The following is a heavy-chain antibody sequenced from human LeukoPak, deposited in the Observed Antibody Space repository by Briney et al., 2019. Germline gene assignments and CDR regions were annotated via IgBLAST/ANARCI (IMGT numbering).Heavy chain of an antibody. J-gene: IGHJ4*02. V-gene: IGHV4-59*08. CDR2: IYYSGST. CDR3: ARSSIHRYYFDY. Sequence: SETLSLTCTVSGGSISSYYWSWIRQPPGKGLEWIGYIYYSGSTNYNPSLKSRVTISVNTSKNQFSLKLSSVTAADTAVYYCARSSIHRYYFDYWGQGTLVTVSS. CDR1: GGSISSYY. D-gene: IGHD6-6*01.